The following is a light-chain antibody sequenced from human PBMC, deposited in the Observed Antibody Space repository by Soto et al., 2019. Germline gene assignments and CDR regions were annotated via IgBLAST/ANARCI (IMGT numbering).Light chain of an antibody. Sequence: DIQMTRSPSTLSASVGDRVTITCRASQSISSWLAWYQQKPGKAPNLLIYDASSLESGVPSRFSGSGSGTEFTLTISSLQPDDFATYYCQPYNSYSWTFGQGTKVEIK. CDR1: QSISSW. CDR3: QPYNSYSWT. V-gene: IGKV1-5*01. CDR2: DAS. J-gene: IGKJ1*01.